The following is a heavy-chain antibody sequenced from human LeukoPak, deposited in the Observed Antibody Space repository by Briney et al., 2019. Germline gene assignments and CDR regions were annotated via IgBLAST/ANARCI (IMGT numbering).Heavy chain of an antibody. CDR1: GFTFNSFG. CDR3: ARDPRVDYFDY. V-gene: IGHV3-7*03. J-gene: IGHJ4*02. Sequence: GGPLDLSGAASGFTFNSFGLSWVRKASGKGRKWVANIKQDGSEKYYVDSVKGRFTISRDNAKNSLYLQMNSPRAEDTAVYYCARDPRVDYFDYWGQGTLVTVSS. CDR2: IKQDGSEK.